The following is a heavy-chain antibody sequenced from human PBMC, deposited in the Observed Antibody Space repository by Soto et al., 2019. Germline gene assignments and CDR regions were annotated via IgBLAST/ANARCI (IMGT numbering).Heavy chain of an antibody. V-gene: IGHV1-18*01. CDR2: ISAYNGNT. CDR3: ARGYCSGGSCHFDY. D-gene: IGHD2-15*01. Sequence: ASVKVSCKASGYTFTSYGISWVRKAPGQGLEWKGWISAYNGNTNYAQKLQGRVTMTTDTSTSTAYMELRSLRSDDTAVYYCARGYCSGGSCHFDYWGQGTLVTVSS. J-gene: IGHJ4*02. CDR1: GYTFTSYG.